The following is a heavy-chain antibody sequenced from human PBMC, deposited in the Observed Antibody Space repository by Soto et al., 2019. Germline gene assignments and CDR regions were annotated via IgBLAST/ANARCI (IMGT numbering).Heavy chain of an antibody. Sequence: GGSLRLSCAASGFTFSSYAMSWVRQAPGKGLEWVSAISGSGGSTYYADSVKGRFTISRDNSKNTLYLQMNSLRAEDTAVYYCAKAAGYYDFWSGYYGTHDAFHIWGQGTMVTVSS. V-gene: IGHV3-23*01. CDR1: GFTFSSYA. J-gene: IGHJ3*02. D-gene: IGHD3-3*01. CDR3: AKAAGYYDFWSGYYGTHDAFHI. CDR2: ISGSGGST.